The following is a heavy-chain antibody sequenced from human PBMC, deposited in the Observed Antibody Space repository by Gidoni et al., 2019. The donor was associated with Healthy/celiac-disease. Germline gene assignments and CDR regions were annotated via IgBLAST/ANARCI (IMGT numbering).Heavy chain of an antibody. J-gene: IGHJ4*02. D-gene: IGHD1-26*01. CDR2: INHSGST. V-gene: IGHV4-34*01. Sequence: QVQLQQWGAGLLKPSETLSLTCAVYGGSFSGYYWSWIRQPPGKGLEWIGEINHSGSTNYNPSLKSRVTISVDTSKNQFSLKLSSVTAADTAVYYCARARRYSGSPYFDYWGQGTLVTVSS. CDR3: ARARRYSGSPYFDY. CDR1: GGSFSGYY.